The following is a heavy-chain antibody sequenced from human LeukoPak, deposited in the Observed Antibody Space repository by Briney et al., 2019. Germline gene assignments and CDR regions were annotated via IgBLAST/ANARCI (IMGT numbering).Heavy chain of an antibody. D-gene: IGHD2-2*01. CDR2: ISWNSGSI. Sequence: PGRSLRLSCAASGFTFDDYAMHWVRQAPGKGLECVSGISWNSGSIGYADSVKGRFTISRDNSKNTLYRQMNSLRAEDTAVYYCAKGQGIVVVPADTNWFDPWGQGTLVTVSS. J-gene: IGHJ5*02. CDR3: AKGQGIVVVPADTNWFDP. V-gene: IGHV3-9*01. CDR1: GFTFDDYA.